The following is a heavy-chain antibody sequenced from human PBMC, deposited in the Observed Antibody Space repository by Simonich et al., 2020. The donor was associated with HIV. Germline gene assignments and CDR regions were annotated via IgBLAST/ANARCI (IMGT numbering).Heavy chain of an antibody. CDR3: ARHRPSGNYLYEVDYFDF. Sequence: VQLQQWGAGLLKPSETLSLTCAVYGGSFSGYYWSGIRQPPGKGLDGIGEISHVGRTNNNPPLKNRVTISVDTSKKQISLRLSSVTAADTALYYCARHRPSGNYLYEVDYFDFWGQGTLVTVSS. CDR2: ISHVGRT. D-gene: IGHD1-26*01. CDR1: GGSFSGYY. J-gene: IGHJ4*02. V-gene: IGHV4-34*02.